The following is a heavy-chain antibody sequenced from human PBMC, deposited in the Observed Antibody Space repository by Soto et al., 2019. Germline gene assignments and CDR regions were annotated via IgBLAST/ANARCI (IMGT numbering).Heavy chain of an antibody. V-gene: IGHV4-34*01. CDR1: GGSFSGYY. CDR2: INHSGST. D-gene: IGHD6-19*01. CDR3: ARGTRYSSGWYVY. J-gene: IGHJ4*02. Sequence: QVQLQQWGAGLLEPSETLSLTCAVYGGSFSGYYWSWIRQPPGKGLEWIGEINHSGSTNYNPSLKSRVTISVDTSKNQFSLKLSSVTAADTAVYYCARGTRYSSGWYVYWGQGTLVTVSS.